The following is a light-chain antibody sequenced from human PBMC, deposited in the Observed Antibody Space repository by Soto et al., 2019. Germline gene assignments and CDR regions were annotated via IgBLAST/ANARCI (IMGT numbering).Light chain of an antibody. CDR1: RSDIGDSNF. Sequence: QSVLTQPASVSGSPGQSVTISCTGPRSDIGDSNFISWYQHSPGKAPRLLIYEVNNRPSGVSKRFSGSKAGNTASLTISGLIDEHEDDYFCASFRSGTILVFGSGTKVTVL. CDR2: EVN. CDR3: ASFRSGTILV. V-gene: IGLV2-14*01. J-gene: IGLJ1*01.